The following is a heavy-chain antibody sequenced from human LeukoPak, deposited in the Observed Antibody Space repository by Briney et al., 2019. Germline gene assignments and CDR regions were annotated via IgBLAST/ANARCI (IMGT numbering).Heavy chain of an antibody. CDR2: MYNSGTT. CDR1: GGSISSYY. V-gene: IGHV4-59*01. CDR3: ARAPHSYDSGTYSVQHYFGL. J-gene: IGHJ2*01. Sequence: PSETLSLTCTVSGGSISSYYWSWIRQPPGKGLEWIGYMYNSGTTNYNPSLKSRVTISVDTSKNHFSLRLSSVTAADTAVYYCARAPHSYDSGTYSVQHYFGLWGRGTLVTVSS. D-gene: IGHD3-22*01.